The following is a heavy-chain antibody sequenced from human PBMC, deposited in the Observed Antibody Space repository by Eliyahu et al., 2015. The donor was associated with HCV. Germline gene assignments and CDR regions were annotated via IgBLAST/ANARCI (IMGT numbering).Heavy chain of an antibody. CDR3: AKRDGGNSGSFDY. CDR1: XXXXGDXA. J-gene: IGHJ4*02. Sequence: EVQLLESGGGLVQPGGSLRLXCVASXXXXGDXAMGXVRQAPGKGLGWVSAISGDGHNTYYADSVKGRFTISSDSSKNTLYLQMNSLRAEDTAVYYCAKRDGGNSGSFDYWGQRTLVTVSS. D-gene: IGHD4-23*01. V-gene: IGHV3-23*01. CDR2: ISGDGHNT.